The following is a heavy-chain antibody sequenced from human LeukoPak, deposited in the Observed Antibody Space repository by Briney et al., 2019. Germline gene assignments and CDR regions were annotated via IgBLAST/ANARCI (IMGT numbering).Heavy chain of an antibody. V-gene: IGHV1-24*01. Sequence: ASVKVSCKVSGYTLTELSMHWVRQAPGKGLEWMGGFDPEDGETIYAQKFQGRVTMTEDTSTDTAYMELSSLRSEDTAVYYCARVPGGLWFGESTYPSGYYYGMDVWGQGTTVTVSS. CDR1: GYTLTELS. D-gene: IGHD3-10*01. CDR3: ARVPGGLWFGESTYPSGYYYGMDV. J-gene: IGHJ6*02. CDR2: FDPEDGET.